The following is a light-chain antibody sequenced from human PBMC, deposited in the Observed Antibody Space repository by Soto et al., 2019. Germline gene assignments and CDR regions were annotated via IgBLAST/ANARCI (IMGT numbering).Light chain of an antibody. CDR2: NVD. CDR1: SSDVGGHNY. Sequence: QSALTQVASVSASPGQSITSSCTGTSSDVGGHNYVSWYQQHPGNAPKLMIYNVDYRPSGISNRFSGSKSGNTASLTIYGLQADDEAYYYCSSYADSSTVVFGGGTKLTV. V-gene: IGLV2-14*03. J-gene: IGLJ2*01. CDR3: SSYADSSTVV.